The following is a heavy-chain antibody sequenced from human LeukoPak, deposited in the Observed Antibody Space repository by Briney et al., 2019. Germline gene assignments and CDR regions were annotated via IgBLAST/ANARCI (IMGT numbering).Heavy chain of an antibody. CDR1: GYTFTSYA. V-gene: IGHV1-2*06. CDR2: INPNSGGT. CDR3: AKGYCSGGSCKYYFDY. D-gene: IGHD2-15*01. Sequence: ASVKVSCKASGYTFTSYAMHWVRQAPGQGLEWMGRINPNSGGTNYAQKFQGRVTMTRDTSISTAYMELSRLRSDDTAVYYCAKGYCSGGSCKYYFDYWGQGTLVTVSS. J-gene: IGHJ4*02.